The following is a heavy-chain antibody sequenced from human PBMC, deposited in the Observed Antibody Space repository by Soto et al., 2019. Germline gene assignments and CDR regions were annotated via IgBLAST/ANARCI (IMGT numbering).Heavy chain of an antibody. Sequence: GGSLRLSCAASGFTFSSYAMSWVRQAPGKGLEWVSATSGSGGSTYYADSVKGRFTISRDNSKNTLYLQMNSLRAEDTAVYYCAKGNSHDSTKIYGLPDIYYFDYWGQGTLVTVSS. J-gene: IGHJ4*02. CDR2: TSGSGGST. D-gene: IGHD3-22*01. CDR1: GFTFSSYA. CDR3: AKGNSHDSTKIYGLPDIYYFDY. V-gene: IGHV3-23*01.